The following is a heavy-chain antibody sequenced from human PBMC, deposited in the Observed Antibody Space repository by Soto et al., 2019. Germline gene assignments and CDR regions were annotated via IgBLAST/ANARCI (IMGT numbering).Heavy chain of an antibody. V-gene: IGHV4-59*01. CDR3: ARDCRGYNGYDRID. D-gene: IGHD5-12*01. CDR1: GGSISIYY. J-gene: IGHJ4*02. Sequence: PSEPLSLTCTISGGSISIYYWSWIRQPPGKGLEWIGYIYYTGSTYYNPSLQSRVTISVDTSKNQFSLNLISVTAADTAVYYCARDCRGYNGYDRIDWGQGTLVTVSS. CDR2: IYYTGST.